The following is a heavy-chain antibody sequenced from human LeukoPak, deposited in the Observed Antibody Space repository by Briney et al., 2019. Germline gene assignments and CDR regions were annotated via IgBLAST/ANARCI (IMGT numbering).Heavy chain of an antibody. CDR3: ARGPPDTGEYCSSTNCYANY. J-gene: IGHJ4*02. Sequence: ASVKVSCKASGYTFTGYYLHWVRQAPGQGLEWMGWINPNSGGTNYAQRFQGRVTMTRDTSITTAYMELSRLISDDTAVYYCARGPPDTGEYCSSTNCYANYWGQGTLATVSS. CDR1: GYTFTGYY. V-gene: IGHV1-2*02. D-gene: IGHD2-2*01. CDR2: INPNSGGT.